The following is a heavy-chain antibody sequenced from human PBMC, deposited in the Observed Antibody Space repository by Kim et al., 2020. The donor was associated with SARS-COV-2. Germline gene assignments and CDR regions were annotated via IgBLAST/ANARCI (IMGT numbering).Heavy chain of an antibody. J-gene: IGHJ4*02. CDR1: GFPFSIYD. D-gene: IGHD2-21*02. Sequence: GGSLRLSCAASGFPFSIYDMNWVRQAPGKGLEWVSYISTTSSYKYYADSVKGRFTISRDNAKNSLFLQMNSLRDEDTAVYYCAIVPTSKVGTRDWGQGTLVTVSS. V-gene: IGHV3-21*05. CDR3: AIVPTSKVGTRD. CDR2: ISTTSSYK.